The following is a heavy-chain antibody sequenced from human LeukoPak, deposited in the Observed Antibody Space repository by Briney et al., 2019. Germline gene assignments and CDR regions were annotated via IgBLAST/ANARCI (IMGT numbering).Heavy chain of an antibody. D-gene: IGHD3-22*01. CDR3: AKDRNALSSGFQH. CDR1: GFTFDDYA. J-gene: IGHJ1*01. CDR2: ISWNSGSI. V-gene: IGHV3-9*01. Sequence: PGGSLRLSCAASGFTFDDYAMHWVRQAPGKGLEWVSGISWNSGSIGYADSVKGRFTISRDNAKNSLYLQMNSLRAEDTALYYCAKDRNALSSGFQHWGQGTLVTVSS.